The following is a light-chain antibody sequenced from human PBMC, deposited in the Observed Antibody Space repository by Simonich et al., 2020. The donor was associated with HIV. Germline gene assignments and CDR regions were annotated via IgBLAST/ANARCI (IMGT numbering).Light chain of an antibody. Sequence: VIWMTQSPSLLSASTGDRVTISCRMSQGISSYLAWYQQKPGKSPELLIYSSSTLQSGVPSRFSGNGSGTEFTLTISSLQPDDVATYYCQQYNTYSYTIGQGTKLEIK. J-gene: IGKJ2*01. CDR2: SSS. CDR3: QQYNTYSYT. V-gene: IGKV1D-8*03. CDR1: QGISSY.